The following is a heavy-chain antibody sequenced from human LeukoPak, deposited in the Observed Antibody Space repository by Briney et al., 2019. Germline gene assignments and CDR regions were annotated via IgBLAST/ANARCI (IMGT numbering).Heavy chain of an antibody. V-gene: IGHV3-21*01. J-gene: IGHJ5*02. CDR2: ISSSSSYI. CDR3: ARVNWFDP. Sequence: PGGSLRLSCAASGFTFSSSAMSWVRQVPGKGLEWVSSISSSSSYIYYADSVKGRSTISRDNAKNSLYLQMNSLRAEDTAVYYCARVNWFDPWGQGTLVTVSS. CDR1: GFTFSSSA.